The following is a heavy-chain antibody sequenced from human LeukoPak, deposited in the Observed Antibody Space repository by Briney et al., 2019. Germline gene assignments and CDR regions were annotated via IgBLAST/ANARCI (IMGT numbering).Heavy chain of an antibody. D-gene: IGHD6-13*01. CDR1: GGSISYY. CDR3: ARVPRRVSWYNSGHYYMDV. Sequence: SETLSLTCSVSGGSISYYWVWIRQPPGKGLEWIGSIYYTGSTYYNPSLKSRVTLSLDTSNKRFSLKLNSVTAADTAVYYCARVPRRVSWYNSGHYYMDVWGKGTTVTISS. J-gene: IGHJ6*03. V-gene: IGHV4-39*07. CDR2: IYYTGST.